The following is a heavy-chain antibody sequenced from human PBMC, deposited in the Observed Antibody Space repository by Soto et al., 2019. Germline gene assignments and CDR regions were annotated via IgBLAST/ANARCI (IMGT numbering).Heavy chain of an antibody. CDR3: ARDRGYDFWSGLSPKYYYYYYGMDV. D-gene: IGHD3-3*01. J-gene: IGHJ6*02. CDR1: GFTFSSYS. CDR2: ISSSSSYI. Sequence: GGSLRLSCAASGFTFSSYSMNWVRQAPGKGLEWVSSISSSSSYIYYADSVKGRFTISRDNAKNSLYLQMNSLRAEDTAVYYCARDRGYDFWSGLSPKYYYYYYGMDVWGQGTTVTVSS. V-gene: IGHV3-21*01.